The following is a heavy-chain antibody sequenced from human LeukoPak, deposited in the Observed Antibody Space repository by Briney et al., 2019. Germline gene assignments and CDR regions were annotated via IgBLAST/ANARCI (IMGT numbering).Heavy chain of an antibody. CDR1: GYTFTSYG. J-gene: IGHJ4*02. Sequence: ASVKVSCKASGYTFTSYGISWVRQAPGQGLEWMGWISAYNGNTNYAQKLQGRVTMTTDTSTSTAYMELRSLRSDDTAVYYCAISNRGYSYGPSDYWGQGTLVTVSS. V-gene: IGHV1-18*01. CDR2: ISAYNGNT. CDR3: AISNRGYSYGPSDY. D-gene: IGHD5-18*01.